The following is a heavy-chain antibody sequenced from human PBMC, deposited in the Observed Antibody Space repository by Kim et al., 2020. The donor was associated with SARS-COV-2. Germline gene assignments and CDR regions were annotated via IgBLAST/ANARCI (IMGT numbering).Heavy chain of an antibody. V-gene: IGHV1-58*01. Sequence: SVKVSCKASGFTFTSSAVQWVRQARGQRLEWIGWIVVGSGNTNYAQKFQERVTITRDMSTSTAYMELSSLRSEDAAVYYCAADPYGSGSYYPYYYGMDVWGQGTTVTVSS. CDR3: AADPYGSGSYYPYYYGMDV. D-gene: IGHD3-10*01. J-gene: IGHJ6*02. CDR2: IVVGSGNT. CDR1: GFTFTSSA.